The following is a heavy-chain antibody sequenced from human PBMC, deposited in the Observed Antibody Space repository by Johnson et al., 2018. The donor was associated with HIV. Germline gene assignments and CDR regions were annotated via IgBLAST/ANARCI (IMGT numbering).Heavy chain of an antibody. D-gene: IGHD2-15*01. Sequence: QMQLVESGGGLVKPGGSLKLSCATSGFTFSDYYMSWIRQAPGKGLEWLSYIGSGGTTKYYTDSVKGRFTVSRDNAMNSLYLQMNSLRAEDTAVYYCARGGSCYNAHFDIWGQGTMVTVSS. CDR1: GFTFSDYY. V-gene: IGHV3-11*01. CDR3: ARGGSCYNAHFDI. CDR2: IGSGGTTK. J-gene: IGHJ3*02.